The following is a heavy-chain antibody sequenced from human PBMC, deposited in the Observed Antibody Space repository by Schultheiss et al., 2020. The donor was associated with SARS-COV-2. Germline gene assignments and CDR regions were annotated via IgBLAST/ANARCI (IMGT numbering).Heavy chain of an antibody. CDR1: GYTFTSYG. V-gene: IGHV1-18*01. J-gene: IGHJ3*02. Sequence: ASVKVSCKASGYTFTSYGISWVRQAPGQGLEWMGWISAYNGNTNYAQKLQGRVTMTTDTSTSTAYMELRSLRSDDTAVYYCARDRINYYGSGSYYIDAFDIWGQGTMVTVSS. CDR2: ISAYNGNT. CDR3: ARDRINYYGSGSYYIDAFDI. D-gene: IGHD3-10*01.